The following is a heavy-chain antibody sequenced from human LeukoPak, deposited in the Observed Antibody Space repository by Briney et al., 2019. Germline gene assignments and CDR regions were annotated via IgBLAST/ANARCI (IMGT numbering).Heavy chain of an antibody. Sequence: HGRSLRLSCAASGFTFDDYAMHWVRQAPGKGLEWVSGISRNSGSIGYADSVKGRFTISRDNAKNSLYLQMNSLRAEDTALYYCAKDMRRSTMVRGVYDYWGQGTLVTVSS. V-gene: IGHV3-9*01. CDR3: AKDMRRSTMVRGVYDY. CDR1: GFTFDDYA. CDR2: ISRNSGSI. D-gene: IGHD3-10*01. J-gene: IGHJ4*02.